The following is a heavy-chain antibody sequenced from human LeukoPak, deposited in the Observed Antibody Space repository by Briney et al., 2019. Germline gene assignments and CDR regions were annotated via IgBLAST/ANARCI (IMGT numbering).Heavy chain of an antibody. J-gene: IGHJ3*02. V-gene: IGHV6-1*01. D-gene: IGHD3-22*01. CDR1: GDSVSSTSAA. CDR3: ARDPRNSIVVPGAGPFDI. CDR2: TYFRSKWYN. Sequence: SQTLSLTCAISGDSVSSTSAAWNWIRQSPSRGLEWLGRTYFRSKWYNDYAVSVRSRITINPDTSKNQFSLQLNSVTPEDTAVYYCARDPRNSIVVPGAGPFDIWGQGTMVTVSS.